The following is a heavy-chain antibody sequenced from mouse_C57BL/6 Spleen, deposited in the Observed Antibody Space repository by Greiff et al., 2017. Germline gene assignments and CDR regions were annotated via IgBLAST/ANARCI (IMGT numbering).Heavy chain of an antibody. CDR1: GFTFSSYG. CDR3: ARQSYVGAMDY. CDR2: ISSGGSYT. V-gene: IGHV5-6*01. J-gene: IGHJ4*01. Sequence: VQLKESGGDLVKPGGSLKLSCAASGFTFSSYGMSWVRQTPDKRLEWVATISSGGSYTYYPDSVKGRFTISRDNAKNTLYLQMSSLKSEDTAMYYCARQSYVGAMDYWGQGTSVTVSS. D-gene: IGHD1-1*01.